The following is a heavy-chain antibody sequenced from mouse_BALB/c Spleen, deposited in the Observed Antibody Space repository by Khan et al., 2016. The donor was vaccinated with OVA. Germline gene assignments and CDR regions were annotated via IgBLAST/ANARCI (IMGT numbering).Heavy chain of an antibody. Sequence: VQLKESGPELVKPGASVKMSCKASGYTFTSYVMHWVKQKPGLALEWIGYIYPFNDDTKYNEKFKGKATLTSDRSSSTAYMKLSSLTSEDSAFYYDSPVCTYYVLFDYWGQGTMVTVSA. CDR2: IYPFNDDT. D-gene: IGHD1-1*01. CDR1: GYTFTSYV. CDR3: SPVCTYYVLFDY. V-gene: IGHV1S136*01. J-gene: IGHJ3*01.